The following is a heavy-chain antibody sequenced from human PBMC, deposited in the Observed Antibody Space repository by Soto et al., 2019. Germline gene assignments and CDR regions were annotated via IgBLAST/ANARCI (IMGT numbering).Heavy chain of an antibody. D-gene: IGHD4-17*01. J-gene: IGHJ4*02. CDR2: ISYSGTT. CDR1: EGCICSGNSY. V-gene: IGHV4-30-4*01. Sequence: SLTRTVSEGCICSGNSYWCRIRQPPGKGLEWIGFISYSGTTHYSASLRSRVSISVDTSKNQFSLDLSSVTAADTAVYYCATMGTPVTGLYYFDYWGQGTLVTVSS. CDR3: ATMGTPVTGLYYFDY.